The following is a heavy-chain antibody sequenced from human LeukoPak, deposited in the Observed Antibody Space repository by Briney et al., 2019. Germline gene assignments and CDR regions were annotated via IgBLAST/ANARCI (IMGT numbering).Heavy chain of an antibody. J-gene: IGHJ4*02. Sequence: PGGSLRLSCAASGFTFSSYSMNWVRQAPGKGLEWVSYISSSSSTIYYADSVKGRFTISRDNSKTTLFLQMNSLRAEDTAVYYCALGVVAVPGTTGVFDYWGQGTLVTVSS. CDR3: ALGVVAVPGTTGVFDY. CDR2: ISSSSSTI. D-gene: IGHD6-19*01. V-gene: IGHV3-48*01. CDR1: GFTFSSYS.